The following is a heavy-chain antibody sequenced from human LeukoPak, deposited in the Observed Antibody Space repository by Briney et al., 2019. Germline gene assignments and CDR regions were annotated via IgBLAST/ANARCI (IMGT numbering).Heavy chain of an antibody. D-gene: IGHD5-24*01. CDR2: INPNSGGT. CDR3: ARDPEMATIRLGAFDI. J-gene: IGHJ3*02. CDR1: GYTFTGYY. V-gene: IGHV1-2*02. Sequence: VASVKVSCKASGYTFTGYYMHWVRQAPGQGLEWMGWINPNSGGTNYAQKFQGRVTMTRDTSISTAYMELSRLRSDDTAVYYCARDPEMATIRLGAFDIWGQGTMVTVSS.